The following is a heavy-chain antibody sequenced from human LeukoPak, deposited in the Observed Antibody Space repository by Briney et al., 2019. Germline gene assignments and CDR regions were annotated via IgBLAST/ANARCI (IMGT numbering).Heavy chain of an antibody. CDR3: AREVTMTGGMDV. CDR1: GFTFSSHG. D-gene: IGHD4-11*01. V-gene: IGHV3-33*01. CDR2: IWYDGSNK. J-gene: IGHJ6*02. Sequence: PGGSLRLSCAASGFTFSSHGMHWVRQAPGKGLEWVAVIWYDGSNKYYADSVKGRFTTSRDNFKNSVYLQMNSLRDEDTAVYYCAREVTMTGGMDVWGQGTTVTV.